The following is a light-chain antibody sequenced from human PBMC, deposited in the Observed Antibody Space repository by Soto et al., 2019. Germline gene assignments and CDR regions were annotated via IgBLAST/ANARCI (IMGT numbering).Light chain of an antibody. CDR2: GAS. Sequence: EIVMTQSPATLSVSPGDRAALSCRSSQSVSSYVACSQHKPGQAPSLLIYGASTRATDIPARFSGSGSGTEFTLTISSLQSEEYAVYYCQQYKNWPPYTVGQGTKLEIK. CDR3: QQYKNWPPYT. J-gene: IGKJ2*01. CDR1: QSVSSY. V-gene: IGKV3-15*01.